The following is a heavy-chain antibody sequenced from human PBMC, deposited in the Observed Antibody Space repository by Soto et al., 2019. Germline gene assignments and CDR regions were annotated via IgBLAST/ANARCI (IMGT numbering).Heavy chain of an antibody. J-gene: IGHJ4*02. Sequence: QLQLQESGPGLVKPSETLSLTCTVSGGSISSNSYYWGWIRQPPGKGLEWIGTTYYGGSTYSNPSLRSRVTMSVDTSKKQFSLKMNSVTAADTAMYYCARLRLVVLGSHYFDSWGQGTLVAVSS. CDR1: GGSISSNSYY. D-gene: IGHD2-15*01. V-gene: IGHV4-39*01. CDR2: TYYGGST. CDR3: ARLRLVVLGSHYFDS.